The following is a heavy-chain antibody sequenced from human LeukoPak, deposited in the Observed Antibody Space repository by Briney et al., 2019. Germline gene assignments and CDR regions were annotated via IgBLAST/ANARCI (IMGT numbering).Heavy chain of an antibody. CDR3: ARDSTRDAGIFDY. Sequence: PGGSLRLSCAASGFTFSSYSMNWVRQAPGKGLEWVSSISSSSSYIYYADSVKGRFTISRDNAKNSLYLQMNSLRAEDTAVYYCARDSTRDAGIFDYWGQGTLVTVSS. CDR1: GFTFSSYS. CDR2: ISSSSSYI. J-gene: IGHJ4*02. V-gene: IGHV3-21*01.